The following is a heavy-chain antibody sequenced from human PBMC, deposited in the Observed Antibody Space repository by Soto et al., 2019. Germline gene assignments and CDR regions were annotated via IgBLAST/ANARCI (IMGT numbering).Heavy chain of an antibody. CDR2: ILNDGSNR. CDR3: ARDDEYSGNGMDV. Sequence: QVQLVESGGGVVQPGRSLRLSCAASEFTFSNYGMHWVRQAPGTGLEWVAVILNDGSNRYHADSVKDRFTISRDNSKNTLYLQMNSLRAEDTAVYYCARDDEYSGNGMDVWGQGTTVTVSP. J-gene: IGHJ6*01. V-gene: IGHV3-33*01. D-gene: IGHD3-10*01. CDR1: EFTFSNYG.